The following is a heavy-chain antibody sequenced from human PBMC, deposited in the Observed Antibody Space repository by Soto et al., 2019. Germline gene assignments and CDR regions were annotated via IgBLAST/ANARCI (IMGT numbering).Heavy chain of an antibody. CDR1: GYTFTGYY. V-gene: IGHV1-2*02. J-gene: IGHJ4*02. D-gene: IGHD3-16*02. Sequence: ASVKVSCKASGYTFTGYYMHWVRQAPGQGLEWMGWINPNSGGTNYAQKFQGRVTMTRDTSISTAYMELSRLRSDDTAVYYCARAVNYDYVWGSYRRYYFDYWGQGILVTVSS. CDR3: ARAVNYDYVWGSYRRYYFDY. CDR2: INPNSGGT.